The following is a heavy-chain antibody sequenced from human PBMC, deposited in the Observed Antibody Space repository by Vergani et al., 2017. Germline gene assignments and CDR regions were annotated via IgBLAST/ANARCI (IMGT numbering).Heavy chain of an antibody. V-gene: IGHV3-33*01. Sequence: QVQLVESGGGVVQPGRSLRLSCAASGFTFSSYGMHWVRQAPGKGLEWVAVIWYEGSNKYYADSVKGRFTISRDNSKNTLYLQMNSLRAEDTAVYYCARQQQLDIYYYYGMDVWGQGTTVTVSS. CDR1: GFTFSSYG. CDR2: IWYEGSNK. J-gene: IGHJ6*02. CDR3: ARQQQLDIYYYYGMDV. D-gene: IGHD6-13*01.